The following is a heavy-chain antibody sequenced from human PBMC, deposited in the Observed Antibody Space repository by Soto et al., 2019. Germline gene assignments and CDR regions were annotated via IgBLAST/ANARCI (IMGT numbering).Heavy chain of an antibody. CDR1: RFTFSNSA. CDR2: IGRTNNT. J-gene: IGHJ4*02. V-gene: IGHV3-23*01. Sequence: GGSLRLSCAASRFTFSNSAMTWVRQALGKGPEWVSSIGRTNNTHYADSVKGRFAISRDNSQNTLYLQMNSLTAEDTAVYFCAKVDAYSYRTDHWGQGTLVTVSS. CDR3: AKVDAYSYRTDH. D-gene: IGHD3-16*02.